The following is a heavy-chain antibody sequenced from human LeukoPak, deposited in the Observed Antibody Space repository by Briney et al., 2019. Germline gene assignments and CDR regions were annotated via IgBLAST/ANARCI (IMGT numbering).Heavy chain of an antibody. Sequence: SETLSLTCTVSGGSISSYYWIWLRQPPGKGLEWIGYIYYSGSTNYNPSLKSRVTISVDTSKNQFSLKLSSVTAADTAVYYCARGIAAAGTGYWGQGTLVTVSS. CDR3: ARGIAAAGTGY. V-gene: IGHV4-59*12. D-gene: IGHD6-13*01. CDR1: GGSISSYY. CDR2: IYYSGST. J-gene: IGHJ4*02.